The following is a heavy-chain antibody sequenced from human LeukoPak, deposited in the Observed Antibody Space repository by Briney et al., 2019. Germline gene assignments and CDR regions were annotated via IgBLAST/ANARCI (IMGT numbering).Heavy chain of an antibody. J-gene: IGHJ4*02. CDR2: IHYSGST. CDR1: GGSISSYY. V-gene: IGHV4-59*12. D-gene: IGHD5-12*01. Sequence: SETLSLTCTVSGGSISSYYWSWIRQPPGKGLEWIGYIHYSGSTNYNPSLKSRVTISVDTSKNQFSLKLSSVTAADTAVYYCARGYGGYGGGSLDYWGQGTLVTVSS. CDR3: ARGYGGYGGGSLDY.